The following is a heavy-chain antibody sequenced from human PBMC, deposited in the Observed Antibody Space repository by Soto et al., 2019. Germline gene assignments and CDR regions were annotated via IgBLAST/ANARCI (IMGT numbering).Heavy chain of an antibody. J-gene: IGHJ4*02. Sequence: SETLSLTCTVSDDSIRRSTYFWCWVRQPPGKGLEWIGSIYYSGSTYYNPSLKSRVTISVDTSKNHFSLKLGSVTAADTAVYYCARHLGEGYFDYWGQGTLVTVS. V-gene: IGHV4-39*01. CDR3: ARHLGEGYFDY. CDR1: DDSIRRSTYF. CDR2: IYYSGST.